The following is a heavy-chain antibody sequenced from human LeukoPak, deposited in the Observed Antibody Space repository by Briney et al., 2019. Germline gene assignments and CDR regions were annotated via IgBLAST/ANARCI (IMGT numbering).Heavy chain of an antibody. V-gene: IGHV4-59*01. D-gene: IGHD4-17*01. Sequence: SETLSLTCTVSGSSISSYYWSWIRQPPGKGLEWIGYVYYSGSTNYNPSLKSRVTISVDTSKNQFSLKLSSVTAADTAVYYCARSDYGDYVGWFGPWGQGTLVTVSS. CDR2: VYYSGST. CDR3: ARSDYGDYVGWFGP. CDR1: GSSISSYY. J-gene: IGHJ5*02.